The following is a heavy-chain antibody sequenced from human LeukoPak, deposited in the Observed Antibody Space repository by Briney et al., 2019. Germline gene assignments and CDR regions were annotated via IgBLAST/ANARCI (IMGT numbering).Heavy chain of an antibody. D-gene: IGHD3-22*01. CDR1: GYTFTSYD. Sequence: ASVKVSCKASGYTFTSYDINWVRQATGQGLEWMGWMNPNSGNTGYAQKFQGRVTITRNTSISTAYMELSSLRSEDTAVYYCARWITMNYYMDVWGKGTTVTVSS. V-gene: IGHV1-8*03. J-gene: IGHJ6*03. CDR3: ARWITMNYYMDV. CDR2: MNPNSGNT.